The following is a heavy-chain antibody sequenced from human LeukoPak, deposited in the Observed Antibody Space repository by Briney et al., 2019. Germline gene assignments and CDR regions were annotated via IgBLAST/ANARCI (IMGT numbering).Heavy chain of an antibody. CDR1: GYTFTSYG. V-gene: IGHV1-18*01. J-gene: IGHJ4*02. CDR3: ARAKDMIVATYYFDY. D-gene: IGHD3-22*01. Sequence: GASVKVSCKASGYTFTSYGISWVRRAPGQGLEWMGWISAYNGNTNYAQKLQGRVTMTTDTSTSTAYMELRSLRSDDTAVYYCARAKDMIVATYYFDYWGQGTLVTVSA. CDR2: ISAYNGNT.